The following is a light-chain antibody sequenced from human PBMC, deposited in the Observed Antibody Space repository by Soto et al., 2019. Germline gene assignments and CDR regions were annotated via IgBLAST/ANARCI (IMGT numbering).Light chain of an antibody. V-gene: IGLV3-9*01. CDR3: QVWDSSTVV. CDR2: RDY. CDR1: NVGSKN. J-gene: IGLJ2*01. Sequence: SYELTQPLSVSVALGQTARITCGGNNVGSKNVHRYQQRPGQAPVLVIYRDYNRPSGIPERFSGSNSGNTATLTISRAQAGDEADYYCQVWDSSTVVFGGGTKLTVL.